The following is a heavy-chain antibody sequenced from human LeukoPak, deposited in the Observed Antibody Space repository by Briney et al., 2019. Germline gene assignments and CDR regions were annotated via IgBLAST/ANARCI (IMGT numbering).Heavy chain of an antibody. J-gene: IGHJ4*02. CDR2: MFYSGST. D-gene: IGHD3-22*01. CDR3: AKLHDSSGHDN. Sequence: SETLSLTCTVPVGSISGSRYYWGWIRQPPGKGLEWIASMFYSGSTYYNPSLKSRLTISVYTSNSHFSLKVSSVTVADTAVYYCAKLHDSSGHDNWGQGITVTASS. CDR1: VGSISGSRYY. V-gene: IGHV4-39*02.